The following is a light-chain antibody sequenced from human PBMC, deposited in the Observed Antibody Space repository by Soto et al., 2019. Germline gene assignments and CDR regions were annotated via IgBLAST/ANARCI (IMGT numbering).Light chain of an antibody. V-gene: IGKV3-11*01. CDR3: QQSSNWPLIT. J-gene: IGKJ5*01. CDR2: DAS. Sequence: EIVLTQSPGTLSLSPGERATLSCRASQSVSSYLAWYQQKPGQAPRLLIYDASNRATGIPVRFSGSGSGTDFTLTISSLEPEDFAVYYCQQSSNWPLITFGQGTRLEIK. CDR1: QSVSSY.